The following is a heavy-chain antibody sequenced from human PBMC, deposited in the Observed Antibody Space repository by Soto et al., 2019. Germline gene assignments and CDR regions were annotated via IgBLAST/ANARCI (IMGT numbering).Heavy chain of an antibody. D-gene: IGHD3-3*01. CDR2: IYPGDSDT. CDR1: GYSFTSYF. V-gene: IGHV5-51*01. CDR3: ARSRFLEWLPPGY. J-gene: IGHJ4*02. Sequence: PGESLKISCKGSGYSFTSYFIGWVRQMPGKGLEWMGIIYPGDSDTRYSPSFQGQVTISADKSISTAYLQWSSLKASDTAMYYCARSRFLEWLPPGYWGQGTLVTVSS.